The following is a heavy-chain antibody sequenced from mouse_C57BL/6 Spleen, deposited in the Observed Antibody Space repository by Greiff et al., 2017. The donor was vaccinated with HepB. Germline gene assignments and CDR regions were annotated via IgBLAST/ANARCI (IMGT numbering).Heavy chain of an antibody. CDR3: RTPRDWYFDV. CDR1: GYTFTDYE. CDR2: IDPETGGT. J-gene: IGHJ1*03. V-gene: IGHV1-15*01. Sequence: VQLQQSGAELVRPGDSVTLSCKASGYTFTDYEMHWVKQTPVHGLEWIGAIDPETGGTAYNQKFKGKAILTADKSSSTAYMELRSLTSEDSAVYYCRTPRDWYFDVWGTGTTVTVSS.